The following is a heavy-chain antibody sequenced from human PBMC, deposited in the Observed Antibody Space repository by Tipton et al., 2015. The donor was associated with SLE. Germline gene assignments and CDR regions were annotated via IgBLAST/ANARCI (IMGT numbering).Heavy chain of an antibody. V-gene: IGHV4-34*01. J-gene: IGHJ6*04. CDR1: GGSFSGYY. Sequence: TLSLTCAVYGGSFSGYYWSWIRQPPGKGLEWIGEINHSGRTNYNPSLKSRVTISVDTSKNQFSLKLSSVTAADTAVYYCAGRGDYYYGIDGWGEGTTVTGST. CDR2: INHSGRT. CDR3: AGRGDYYYGIDG.